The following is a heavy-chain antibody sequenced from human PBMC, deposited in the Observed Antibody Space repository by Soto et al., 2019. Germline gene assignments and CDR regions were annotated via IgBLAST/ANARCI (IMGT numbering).Heavy chain of an antibody. Sequence: QVQLVESGGGVVQPGRSLRLSCAASGFTFSSYAMHWVRQAPGKGLEWVAVISYDGSNKYYADSVKGRFTISRDNSKNTXHLQMTSLRAEDTAVYYCARDQLPQQAYYSSSGMDVWGQGTTVTVSS. J-gene: IGHJ6*02. CDR1: GFTFSSYA. V-gene: IGHV3-30-3*01. CDR2: ISYDGSNK. CDR3: ARDQLPQQAYYSSSGMDV. D-gene: IGHD2-2*01.